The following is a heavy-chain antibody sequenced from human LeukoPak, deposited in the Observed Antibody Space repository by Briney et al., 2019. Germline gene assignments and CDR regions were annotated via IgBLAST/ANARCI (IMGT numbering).Heavy chain of an antibody. Sequence: GGSLRLSCEVSGITVSNNYMNWVRQAPGKGLEWVSVIDSGGSTYYADSVKGRFTASRDISRNTVFLHLTGLTAEDTAIYYCARDWNGDYAFENWGQGTLAIVSS. D-gene: IGHD1-1*01. CDR1: GITVSNNY. CDR3: ARDWNGDYAFEN. V-gene: IGHV3-66*01. CDR2: IDSGGST. J-gene: IGHJ4*02.